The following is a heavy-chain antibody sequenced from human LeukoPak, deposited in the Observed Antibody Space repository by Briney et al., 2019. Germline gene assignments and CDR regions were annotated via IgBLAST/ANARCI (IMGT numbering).Heavy chain of an antibody. Sequence: GGSLRLSCAASGFTFSSYSMNWVRQDPGKGLEWVANIKQDGSEKYYVDSVEGRFTISRDNAKNSLYLQMNSLRVEDTAVYYCARVSGDGYNYYYNYYYMDVWGKGTTVTVSS. CDR1: GFTFSSYS. CDR2: IKQDGSEK. CDR3: ARVSGDGYNYYYNYYYMDV. D-gene: IGHD5-24*01. J-gene: IGHJ6*03. V-gene: IGHV3-7*01.